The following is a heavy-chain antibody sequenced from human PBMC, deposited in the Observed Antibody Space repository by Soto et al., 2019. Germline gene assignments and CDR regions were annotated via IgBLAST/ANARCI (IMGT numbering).Heavy chain of an antibody. J-gene: IGHJ3*02. V-gene: IGHV4-4*02. CDR1: GGSVSSSNW. D-gene: IGHD2-8*02. CDR3: ASVPSVVVCADDAFDI. CDR2: ISHRGSA. Sequence: QVQLQESGPGLVKPSGTLSLTCAVSGGSVSSSNWWSWVRQSPGKGLEWMGKISHRGSAHYNPSLRSRATISVDKSKNQFSLRLTSVTAADTAVYYCASVPSVVVCADDAFDIWGPGTRVIVSS.